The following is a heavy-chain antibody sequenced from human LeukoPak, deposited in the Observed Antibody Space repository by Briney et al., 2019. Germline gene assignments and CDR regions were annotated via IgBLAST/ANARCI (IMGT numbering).Heavy chain of an antibody. Sequence: GGSLRLSCAASGFIFSSYAMSWVRQAPGKGLEWVSYGGSGGSTYYADSVKGRFTLSRDNFKSPLYLQMNSLTAEDTAVYYCAKMRGQYYHSYYMDAWGKGTTVTVSS. CDR1: GFIFSSYA. CDR3: AKMRGQYYHSYYMDA. D-gene: IGHD2/OR15-2a*01. J-gene: IGHJ6*03. CDR2: GGSGGST. V-gene: IGHV3-23*01.